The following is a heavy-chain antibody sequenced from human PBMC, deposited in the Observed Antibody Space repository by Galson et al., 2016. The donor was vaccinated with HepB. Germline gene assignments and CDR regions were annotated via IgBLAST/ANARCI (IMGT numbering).Heavy chain of an antibody. CDR2: IYYTGTT. V-gene: IGHV4-31*03. J-gene: IGHJ4*02. CDR3: AANRGGSGSYDY. Sequence: TLSLTCSVSGDSISSGGYYWTWIRQHPGKGLEWIGYIYYTGTTFYKPSLKSRLKLSVDTSKNLFSLNLTSVTATDTAIYYCAANRGGSGSYDYWGQGSLATVSS. D-gene: IGHD3-10*01. CDR1: GDSISSGGYY.